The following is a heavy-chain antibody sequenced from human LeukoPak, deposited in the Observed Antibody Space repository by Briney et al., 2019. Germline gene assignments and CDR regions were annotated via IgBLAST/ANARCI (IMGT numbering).Heavy chain of an antibody. J-gene: IGHJ4*02. V-gene: IGHV1-46*01. D-gene: IGHD6-13*01. CDR2: ILPRDGST. Sequence: ASVKISSKESGYTFTSNYIHWVRQAPGQRLECMGPILPRDGSTSYAQKCQGRVTVTRDTSTSTVHMELSGLRSEDTGVYYCARTYSSSDEFDYWGQGTLVTVSS. CDR1: GYTFTSNY. CDR3: ARTYSSSDEFDY.